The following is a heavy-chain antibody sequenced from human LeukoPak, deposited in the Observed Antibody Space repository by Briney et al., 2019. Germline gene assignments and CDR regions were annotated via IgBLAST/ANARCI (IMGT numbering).Heavy chain of an antibody. CDR1: GFTFSSYA. CDR3: TTRTPYDSSGYYDY. V-gene: IGHV3-15*07. Sequence: PGGSLRLSCAASGFTFSSYAMNWVRQAPGKGLEWVGRIKSKTDGGTTDYAAPVKGRFTISRDDSKNTLYLQMNSLKTEDTAVYYCTTRTPYDSSGYYDYWGQGTLVTVSS. CDR2: IKSKTDGGTT. D-gene: IGHD3-22*01. J-gene: IGHJ4*02.